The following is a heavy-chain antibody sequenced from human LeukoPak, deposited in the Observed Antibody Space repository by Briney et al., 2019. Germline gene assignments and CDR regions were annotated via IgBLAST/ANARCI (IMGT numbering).Heavy chain of an antibody. Sequence: PSGTLSLTCTVSGGSISSSSYYWGWIRQPPGKGLEWIGSIYYSGSTYYNPSLKSRVTISVDTSKNQFSLKLSSVTAADTAVYYCARRPRITMIVVDWGQGTLVTVSS. CDR2: IYYSGST. CDR1: GGSISSSSYY. V-gene: IGHV4-39*01. CDR3: ARRPRITMIVVD. J-gene: IGHJ4*02. D-gene: IGHD3-22*01.